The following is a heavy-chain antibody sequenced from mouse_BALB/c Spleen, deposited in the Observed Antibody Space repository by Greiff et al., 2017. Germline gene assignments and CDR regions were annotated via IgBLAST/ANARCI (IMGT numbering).Heavy chain of an antibody. CDR3: AREAYYYGSNYFDY. Sequence: EVKLVESGGGLVKPGGSLKLSCAASGFTFSSYAMSWVRQTPEKRLEWVATISSGGSYTYYPDSVKGRFTISRDNAKNTLYLQMSSLRSEDTAMYYCAREAYYYGSNYFDYWGQGTTLTVSS. CDR2: ISSGGSYT. V-gene: IGHV5-9-3*01. J-gene: IGHJ2*01. CDR1: GFTFSSYA. D-gene: IGHD1-1*01.